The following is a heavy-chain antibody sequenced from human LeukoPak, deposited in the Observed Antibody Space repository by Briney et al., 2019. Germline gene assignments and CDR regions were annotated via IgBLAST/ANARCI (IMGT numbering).Heavy chain of an antibody. Sequence: GRSLRLSCAASGFTFSSYGMHWVRQAPGKGLEWVAVIWYDRSNKYYADSVKGRFTISRDNSKNTLYLQMNSLRAEDTAVYYCARDRSLAIIDYWGQGTLVTVSS. D-gene: IGHD5-18*01. CDR3: ARDRSLAIIDY. J-gene: IGHJ4*02. CDR2: IWYDRSNK. V-gene: IGHV3-33*01. CDR1: GFTFSSYG.